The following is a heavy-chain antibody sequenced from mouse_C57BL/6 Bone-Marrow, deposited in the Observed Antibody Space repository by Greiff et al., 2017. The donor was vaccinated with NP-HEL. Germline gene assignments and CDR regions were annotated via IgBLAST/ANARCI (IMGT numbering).Heavy chain of an antibody. CDR2: IYPGDGDT. Sequence: VQLQQSGPELVKPGASVKISCKASGYAFSSSWMNWVKQRPGKGLEWIGRIYPGDGDTNYNGKFKGKATLTADKSSSTAYMQLSSLTSEDSAVYFCARLKVDYYAMDYWGQGTSVTVSS. J-gene: IGHJ4*01. D-gene: IGHD1-1*01. V-gene: IGHV1-82*01. CDR3: ARLKVDYYAMDY. CDR1: GYAFSSSW.